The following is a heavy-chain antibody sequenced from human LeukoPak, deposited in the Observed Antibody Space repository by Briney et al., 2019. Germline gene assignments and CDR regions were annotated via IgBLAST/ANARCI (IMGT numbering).Heavy chain of an antibody. CDR3: ARVNSIVAGDFDY. Sequence: NPSETLSLTCAVYGGSFSGYYWSWIRQPPGKGLEWIGEINHSGSTNYNPSLKSRVTISVDTSKSQFSLKLSSVTAADTAVYYCARVNSIVAGDFDYWGQGTLVTVSS. CDR2: INHSGST. CDR1: GGSFSGYY. D-gene: IGHD5-12*01. J-gene: IGHJ4*02. V-gene: IGHV4-34*01.